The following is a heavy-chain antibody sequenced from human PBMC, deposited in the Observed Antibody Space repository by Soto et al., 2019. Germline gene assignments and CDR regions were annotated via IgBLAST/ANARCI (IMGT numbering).Heavy chain of an antibody. Sequence: QVQLMQSGAEVKKPGASVKVSCKASGDTFTDYYIHWVRQAPGQGLEWMGTVNPSGGHTTYAQHFLGRVTMTRDTSTSTLYMELTSLTSDATAVYYCARGGHVVVVTAALDYLGQGTLVTVSS. CDR1: GDTFTDYY. CDR3: ARGGHVVVVTAALDY. V-gene: IGHV1-46*01. J-gene: IGHJ4*02. D-gene: IGHD2-21*02. CDR2: VNPSGGHT.